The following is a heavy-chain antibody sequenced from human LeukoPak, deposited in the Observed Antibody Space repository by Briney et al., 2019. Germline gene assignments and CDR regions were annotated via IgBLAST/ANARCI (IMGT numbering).Heavy chain of an antibody. J-gene: IGHJ4*02. D-gene: IGHD3-16*02. CDR2: ISYDGSNK. CDR1: GFTFSSYG. V-gene: IGHV3-30*18. CDR3: AKDKDVGLPASYLDY. Sequence: GGSLSLSCAASGFTFSSYGMHWVRQAPGKGLEWVAVISYDGSNKYYADSVKGRFTISRDNSKNTLYLQMNSLRAEGTAVYYCAKDKDVGLPASYLDYWGQGTLVTVSS.